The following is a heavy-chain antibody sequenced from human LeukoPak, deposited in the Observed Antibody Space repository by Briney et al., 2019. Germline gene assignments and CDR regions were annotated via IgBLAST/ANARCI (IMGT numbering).Heavy chain of an antibody. D-gene: IGHD3-10*01. J-gene: IGHJ4*02. Sequence: GGSLRLSCAASGFTFSSYWMSWVRQAPGKGLEWVANIKQDGSEKYYVDSVKGRFTISRDNAKNSLYLQMNSLRDDDTAVYYCAKYSYASGTYSLDHWGQGTLVTVSS. CDR3: AKYSYASGTYSLDH. CDR2: IKQDGSEK. V-gene: IGHV3-7*03. CDR1: GFTFSSYW.